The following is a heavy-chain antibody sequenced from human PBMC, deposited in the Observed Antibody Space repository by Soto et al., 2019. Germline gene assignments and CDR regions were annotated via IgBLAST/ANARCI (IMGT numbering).Heavy chain of an antibody. V-gene: IGHV3-48*03. CDR3: ARMYSNYYYYGMDV. CDR1: GFTFSSYE. CDR2: ISSSGSTI. J-gene: IGHJ6*02. D-gene: IGHD4-4*01. Sequence: GGSLRLSCAASGFTFSSYEMNWVRQAPGKGLEWVSYISSSGSTIYYADSVKGRFTISRDNAKNSLYLQMNSLRAEDTAVYYCARMYSNYYYYGMDVWGQGTTVNVSS.